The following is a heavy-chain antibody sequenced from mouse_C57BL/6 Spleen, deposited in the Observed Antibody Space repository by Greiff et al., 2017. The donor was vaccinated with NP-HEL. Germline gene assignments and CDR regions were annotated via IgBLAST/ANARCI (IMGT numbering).Heavy chain of an antibody. V-gene: IGHV1-52*01. CDR3: ARGGHYGNYWYFDV. CDR2: IDPSDSET. J-gene: IGHJ1*03. CDR1: GYTFTSYW. D-gene: IGHD2-1*01. Sequence: QVHVKQSGAELVRPGSSVKLSCKASGYTFTSYWLHWVKQRPIQGLEWIGNIDPSDSETHYNQKFKDKATLTVDKSSSTAYMQLSSLTSEDSAVYYCARGGHYGNYWYFDVWGTGTTVTVSS.